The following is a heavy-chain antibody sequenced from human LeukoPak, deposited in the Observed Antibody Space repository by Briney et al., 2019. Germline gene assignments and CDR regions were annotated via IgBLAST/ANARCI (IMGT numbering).Heavy chain of an antibody. CDR1: GVTFSSYA. D-gene: IGHD6-19*01. CDR2: IGWNSGSI. J-gene: IGHJ4*02. V-gene: IGHV3-9*01. CDR3: AKASERYSSGWYDY. Sequence: GGSLRLSCAASGVTFSSYAMHWVRQAPGKGLEWVSGIGWNSGSIGYADSVKGRFTISRDNAKNSLYLQMNSLRAEDTALYYCAKASERYSSGWYDYWGQGTLVTVSS.